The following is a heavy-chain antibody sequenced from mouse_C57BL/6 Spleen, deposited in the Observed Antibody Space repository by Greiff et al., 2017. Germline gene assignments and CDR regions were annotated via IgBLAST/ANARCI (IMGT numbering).Heavy chain of an antibody. CDR2: LLPGSGST. CDR3: ASPERNGLYYFDY. Sequence: QVQLKESGAELMKPGASVKLSCKATGYTFTGYWIEWVKQRPGHGLEWIGELLPGSGSTNYNEKFKGKATFTADTSSNTAYMQLSSLTTEASAIYYCASPERNGLYYFDYWGQGTTLTGSS. CDR1: GYTFTGYW. J-gene: IGHJ2*01. V-gene: IGHV1-9*01.